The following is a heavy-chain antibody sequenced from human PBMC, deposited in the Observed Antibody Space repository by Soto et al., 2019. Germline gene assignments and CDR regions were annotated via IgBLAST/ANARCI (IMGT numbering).Heavy chain of an antibody. V-gene: IGHV3-23*01. J-gene: IGHJ4*02. CDR3: EKAAMTTTYYFDL. CDR2: ISGSGIST. Sequence: EVQLLESGGGLVQPGGSLRLSCVASGFTFNSYAMNWVRQAPGKGLEWVSGISGSGISTNYADCVKGRFSISRDNSKNMLYLQRNSWSAEDTDLYFCEKAAMTTTYYFDLWGQGILVTVSS. CDR1: GFTFNSYA. D-gene: IGHD4-17*01.